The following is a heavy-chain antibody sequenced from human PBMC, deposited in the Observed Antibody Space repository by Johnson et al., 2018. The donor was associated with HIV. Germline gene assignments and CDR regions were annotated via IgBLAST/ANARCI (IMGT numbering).Heavy chain of an antibody. CDR1: GFTFSSYD. V-gene: IGHV3-13*01. J-gene: IGHJ3*02. Sequence: VQLVESGGGLVQPGGSLRLSCAASGFTFSSYDMHWVRQATGKGLEWVSAIGTAGDTYYPGSVKGRFTISRENAKTTLYLQMNSLRDEDTAVYYCANSLLLDAFNIWGQGTMVTVSS. D-gene: IGHD4-23*01. CDR3: ANSLLLDAFNI. CDR2: IGTAGDT.